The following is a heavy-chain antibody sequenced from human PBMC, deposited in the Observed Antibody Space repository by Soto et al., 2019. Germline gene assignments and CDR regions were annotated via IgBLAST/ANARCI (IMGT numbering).Heavy chain of an antibody. CDR2: ISAYNGNT. J-gene: IGHJ5*02. V-gene: IGHV1-18*01. D-gene: IGHD6-19*01. Sequence: QVQLVPSGAEVKKPGASVKVSCKASGYTFTSYGISWVRQAPGQGLEWTGWISAYNGNTNYAQKLQGRVTMTKDTPAGTAYRELRSLRSGDTAVYYCARDGRGTAVGFTEGDWVDPWGQGTLVTVSS. CDR3: ARDGRGTAVGFTEGDWVDP. CDR1: GYTFTSYG.